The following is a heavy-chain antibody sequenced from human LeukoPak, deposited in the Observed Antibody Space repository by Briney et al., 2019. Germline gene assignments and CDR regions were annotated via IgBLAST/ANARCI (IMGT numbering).Heavy chain of an antibody. J-gene: IGHJ3*02. CDR1: GFTFGDYA. CDR2: IRSKAYGGTT. Sequence: GGSLRLSCTASGFTFGDYAMSWVRQAPGKGLEWVGFIRSKAYGGTTEYAASVKGRFTISRDDSKSIAYLQMNSLKTEDTAVYYCTRDRMIAITMIVDDAFDIWGQGTMVTVSS. CDR3: TRDRMIAITMIVDDAFDI. V-gene: IGHV3-49*04. D-gene: IGHD3-22*01.